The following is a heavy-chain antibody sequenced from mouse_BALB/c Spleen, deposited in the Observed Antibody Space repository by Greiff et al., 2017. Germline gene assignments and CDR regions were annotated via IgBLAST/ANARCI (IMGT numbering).Heavy chain of an antibody. V-gene: IGHV3-2*02. Sequence: QLQQSGPGLVKPSQSLSLTCTVTGYSITSDYAWNWIRQFPGNKLEWMGYISYSGSTSYNPSLKSRISITRDTSKNQFFLQLNSVTTEDTATYYCARDDGYYGFAYWGQGTLVTVSA. CDR3: ARDDGYYGFAY. CDR1: GYSITSDYA. D-gene: IGHD2-3*01. CDR2: ISYSGST. J-gene: IGHJ3*01.